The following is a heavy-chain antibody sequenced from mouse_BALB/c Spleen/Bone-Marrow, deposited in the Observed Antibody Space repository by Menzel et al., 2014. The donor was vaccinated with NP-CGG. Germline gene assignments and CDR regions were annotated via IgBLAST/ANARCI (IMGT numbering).Heavy chain of an antibody. D-gene: IGHD2-14*01. Sequence: EVKLQESGGGLVQPGGSRKLSCAASGFTFSSFGMHWVRQAPEKGLEWVAYISSGSSTIYYADTVKGRVTISRDNPKNTLFLQMTSLRSEDTAMYYCARDVPLYDVGYFDYWGQGTTFTVSS. J-gene: IGHJ2*01. CDR3: ARDVPLYDVGYFDY. CDR1: GFTFSSFG. CDR2: ISSGSSTI. V-gene: IGHV5-17*02.